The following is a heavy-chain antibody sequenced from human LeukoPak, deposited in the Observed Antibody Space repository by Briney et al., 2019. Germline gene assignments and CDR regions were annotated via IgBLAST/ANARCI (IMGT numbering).Heavy chain of an antibody. CDR3: ARTSGYSGWLYY. V-gene: IGHV4-59*01. D-gene: IGHD6-13*01. CDR2: IYYSGST. J-gene: IGHJ4*02. Sequence: SETLSLTCTVSGGSISSYYWSWIRQPPWKGLEWIGYIYYSGSTNYNPSLKSRVTISVDTSKNQFSLKLSSVTAADTAVYYCARTSGYSGWLYYWGQGTLVTVSS. CDR1: GGSISSYY.